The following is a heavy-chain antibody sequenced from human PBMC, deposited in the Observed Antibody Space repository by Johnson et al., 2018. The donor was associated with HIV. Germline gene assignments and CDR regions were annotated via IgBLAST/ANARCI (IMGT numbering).Heavy chain of an antibody. D-gene: IGHD5-18*01. V-gene: IGHV3-30*02. CDR2: IRYDGSNK. CDR1: GFTFSSYG. CDR3: AKDRTAMVLFDI. Sequence: QVQLMESGGGVVQPGRSLRLSCAASGFTFSSYGMHWVRQAPGKGLEWVAFIRYDGSNKYYADSVKGRFTISRDNSKNTLYLQMNSLRAEDTAVYYCAKDRTAMVLFDIWGQGTMVTVSS. J-gene: IGHJ3*02.